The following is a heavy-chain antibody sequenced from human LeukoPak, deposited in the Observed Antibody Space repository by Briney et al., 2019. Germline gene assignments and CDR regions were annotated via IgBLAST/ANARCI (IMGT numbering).Heavy chain of an antibody. J-gene: IGHJ1*01. CDR2: ISSSSAYI. V-gene: IGHV3-21*01. D-gene: IGHD6-6*01. CDR3: ARDLTTSSTAYFHH. Sequence: GGSLRLSCAASGFTFSSYAMSWVRQAPGKGLEWVSSISSSSAYIYYTDSVKARFTISRDDAKNSLYLQMNSLRAEDTAIYYCARDLTTSSTAYFHHWGQGTLVTVSS. CDR1: GFTFSSYA.